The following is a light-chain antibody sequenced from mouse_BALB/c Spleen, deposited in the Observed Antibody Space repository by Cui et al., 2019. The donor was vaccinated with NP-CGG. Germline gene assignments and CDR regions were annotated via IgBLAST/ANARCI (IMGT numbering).Light chain of an antibody. J-gene: IGLJ1*01. Sequence: QAVVTQDSALTTSPGETVTPTCRSSTGAVTTNNYANWVQEKPDHLFTGLIGGTNNRAPGVPARFSGSLIGDKAALTITGAQAEDEAIYFCALWYSNHWVFGGGTKLTVL. CDR2: GTN. CDR3: ALWYSNHWV. CDR1: TGAVTTNNY. V-gene: IGLV1*01.